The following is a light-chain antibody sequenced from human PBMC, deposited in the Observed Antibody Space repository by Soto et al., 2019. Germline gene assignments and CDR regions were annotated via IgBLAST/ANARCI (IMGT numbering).Light chain of an antibody. CDR2: KAS. Sequence: DIQMTQSPSTLSASVGDRVTITCRASQSISSWLAWYQQKPGKAPKLLIYKASSLESGVPSRFSGSGSGTEFTLTISSLQPDDFATYYCQQYNSYSPAFDTFGQGTKLEIK. J-gene: IGKJ2*01. CDR1: QSISSW. CDR3: QQYNSYSPAFDT. V-gene: IGKV1-5*03.